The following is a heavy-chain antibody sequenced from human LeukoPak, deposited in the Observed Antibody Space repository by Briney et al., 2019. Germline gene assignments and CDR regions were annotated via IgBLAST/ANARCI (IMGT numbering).Heavy chain of an antibody. J-gene: IGHJ4*02. CDR1: GFTFSSHG. V-gene: IGHV3-23*01. CDR2: IGGSGNTI. D-gene: IGHD2-15*01. CDR3: ASLEASASVY. Sequence: GGSLRLSCGASGFTFSSHGMNWVRQAPGKGLEWVSAIGGSGNTIYYADSVRGRFTISRDNSRNILYLQMNSLRVEDTAVYYCASLEASASVYWGRGTLVIVSS.